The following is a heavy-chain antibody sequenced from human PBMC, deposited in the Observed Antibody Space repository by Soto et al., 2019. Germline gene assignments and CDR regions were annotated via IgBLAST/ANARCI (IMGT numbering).Heavy chain of an antibody. V-gene: IGHV1-18*01. CDR2: ISTYDEST. Sequence: QVQLVQSGAEVKRPGASVKVSCKASGYTFTNYGVSWVRQAPGQGLEWMGWISTYDESTTYAQKFQGRVTMTTNKSTSTAFMELRTLTSDDSATYYCARGGVGMPGRMGYWGQGTLVTVSS. CDR1: GYTFTNYG. J-gene: IGHJ4*02. CDR3: ARGGVGMPGRMGY. D-gene: IGHD2-15*01.